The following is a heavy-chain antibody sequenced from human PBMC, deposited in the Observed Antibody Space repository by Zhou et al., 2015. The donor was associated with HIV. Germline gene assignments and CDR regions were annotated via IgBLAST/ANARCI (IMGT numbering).Heavy chain of an antibody. CDR3: AKGNRIAVAGYFDY. CDR2: ISWNSGSI. CDR1: GFTFDDYA. D-gene: IGHD6-19*01. J-gene: IGHJ4*02. Sequence: EVQLVESGGGLVQPGRSLRLSCAASGFTFDDYAMHWVRQAPGKGLEWVSGISWNSGSIGYADSVKGRFTISRDNAKNSLYLQMNSLRAEDTALYYCAKGNRIAVAGYFDYWGQGTLVTVSS. V-gene: IGHV3-9*01.